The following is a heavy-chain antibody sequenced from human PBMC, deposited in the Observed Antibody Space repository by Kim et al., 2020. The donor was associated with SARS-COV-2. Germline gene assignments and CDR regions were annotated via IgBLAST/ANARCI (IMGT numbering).Heavy chain of an antibody. J-gene: IGHJ4*02. Sequence: GESLKISCKGSGYSFTSYWIGWVRQMPGKGLEWMGIIYPGDSDTRYSPSFQGQVTISADKSISTAYLQWSSLKASDTAMYYCARLRSLLAAAGTRYFDYWGQGTLVTVSS. CDR3: ARLRSLLAAAGTRYFDY. CDR2: IYPGDSDT. D-gene: IGHD6-13*01. V-gene: IGHV5-51*01. CDR1: GYSFTSYW.